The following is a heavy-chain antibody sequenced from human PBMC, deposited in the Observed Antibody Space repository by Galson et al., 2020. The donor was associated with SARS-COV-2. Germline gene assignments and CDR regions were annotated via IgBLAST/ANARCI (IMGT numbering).Heavy chain of an antibody. J-gene: IGHJ4*02. CDR3: ARESYYDSRALDY. V-gene: IGHV3-33*01. D-gene: IGHD3-22*01. Sequence: GGSLRLSCAASGFTFSSYGMHWVRQAPGKGLEWVAVIWYDGSNKYYADSVKGRFTISRDNSKNTLYLQMNSLRAEDTAVYYCARESYYDSRALDYWGQGTLVTVSS. CDR1: GFTFSSYG. CDR2: IWYDGSNK.